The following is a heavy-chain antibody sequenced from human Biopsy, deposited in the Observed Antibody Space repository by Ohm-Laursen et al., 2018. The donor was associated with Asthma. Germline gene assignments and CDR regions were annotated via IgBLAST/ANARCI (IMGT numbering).Heavy chain of an antibody. CDR3: AKRRGYSGHDNDY. CDR1: GFTFSTYG. J-gene: IGHJ4*02. CDR2: ISYDGNHK. V-gene: IGHV3-30*18. Sequence: SLRLSCAASGFTFSTYGMHWVRQAPGKGLGWVAVISYDGNHKFYEDSVKGRFTISRDNSKNTLYLQMNSLRTEDTAVYYCAKRRGYSGHDNDYWGQGTLVIVSS. D-gene: IGHD5-12*01.